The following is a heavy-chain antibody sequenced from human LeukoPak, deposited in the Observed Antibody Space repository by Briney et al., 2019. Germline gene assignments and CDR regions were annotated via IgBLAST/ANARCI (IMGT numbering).Heavy chain of an antibody. CDR3: ARQYNWNDGFDY. D-gene: IGHD1-1*01. J-gene: IGHJ4*02. CDR2: IYYSGST. V-gene: IGHV4-39*01. Sequence: PSETLSLTCTVYGGSISSSSYYWGWIRQPPGKGLEWIGSIYYSGSTYYNPSLKSRVTISVDTSKNQFSLKLSSVTAADTAVYYCARQYNWNDGFDYWGQGTLVTVSS. CDR1: GGSISSSSYY.